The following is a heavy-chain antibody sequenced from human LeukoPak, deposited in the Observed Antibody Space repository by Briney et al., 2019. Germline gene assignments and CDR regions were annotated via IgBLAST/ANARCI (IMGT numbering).Heavy chain of an antibody. CDR3: TRDDVPGRGNY. CDR2: ITGAGGGT. CDR1: GFTLSSFG. D-gene: IGHD2-2*01. Sequence: GGSLRLSCAASGFTLSSFGMTWVRLASGKRLEWVSSITGAGGGTLYADSVKGRVTISRDNSKNTLYLQMNSLETEDTAIYYCTRDDVPGRGNYWGQGTLVTVSS. V-gene: IGHV3-23*01. J-gene: IGHJ4*02.